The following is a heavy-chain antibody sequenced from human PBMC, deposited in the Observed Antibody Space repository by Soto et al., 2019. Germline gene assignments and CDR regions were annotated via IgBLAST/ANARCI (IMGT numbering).Heavy chain of an antibody. Sequence: GGSLRLSCAVSGFTFSSYSMNWVRQAPGKGLEWVSYISSSSSTIYYADSVKGRFTISRDNAKNSLYLQMNSLRAEDTAVYYCARGLLVDYGASEDWFDPWGQGTLVTVSS. CDR3: ARGLLVDYGASEDWFDP. V-gene: IGHV3-48*01. CDR2: ISSSSSTI. J-gene: IGHJ5*02. D-gene: IGHD4-17*01. CDR1: GFTFSSYS.